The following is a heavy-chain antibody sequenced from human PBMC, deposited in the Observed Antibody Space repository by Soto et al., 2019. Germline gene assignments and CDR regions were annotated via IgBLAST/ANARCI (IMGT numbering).Heavy chain of an antibody. CDR3: ARSGSWYRLHWFDP. J-gene: IGHJ5*02. D-gene: IGHD6-13*01. V-gene: IGHV4-59*01. CDR1: GGSISSYY. CDR2: TYYSGST. Sequence: SSETLSLTCTVSGGSISSYYWSWIRQPPGKGLEWIGYTYYSGSTNYNPSLKSRVTISVDTSKNQFSLKLSSVTAADTAVYYCARSGSWYRLHWFDPWGQGTLVTVSS.